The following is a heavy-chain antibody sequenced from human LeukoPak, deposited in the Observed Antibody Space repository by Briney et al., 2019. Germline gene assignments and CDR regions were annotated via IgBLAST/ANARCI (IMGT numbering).Heavy chain of an antibody. CDR1: GDSISSYY. CDR2: IYYSGST. Sequence: SETLSLTCTVSGDSISSYYWSWIRQPPGKGLEWIGYIYYSGSTNYNPSLKSRVTISVDTSKNQFSLKLSSVTAADTAVYYCARDADGYSDYWGQGALVTVSS. D-gene: IGHD5-24*01. V-gene: IGHV4-59*01. J-gene: IGHJ4*02. CDR3: ARDADGYSDY.